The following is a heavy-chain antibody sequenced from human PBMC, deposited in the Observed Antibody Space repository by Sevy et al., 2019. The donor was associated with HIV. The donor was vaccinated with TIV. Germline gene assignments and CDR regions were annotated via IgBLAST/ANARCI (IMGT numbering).Heavy chain of an antibody. CDR3: ARAGIAARPYYYYGMHV. CDR2: IYYTGNT. CDR1: GDSVSSGTYY. Sequence: SETLSLTCTVSGDSVSSGTYYWTWIRQPPGKGLEWIGYIYYTGNTSYNPSLKSRVTISVDTSKNQFSLMLTSLTAPDTAVYYCARAGIAARPYYYYGMHVWGQGTTVTVSS. J-gene: IGHJ6*02. D-gene: IGHD6-13*01. V-gene: IGHV4-61*01.